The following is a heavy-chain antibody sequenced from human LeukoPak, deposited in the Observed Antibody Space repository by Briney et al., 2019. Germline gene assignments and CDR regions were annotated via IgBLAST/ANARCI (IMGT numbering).Heavy chain of an antibody. CDR2: INTSGNI. V-gene: IGHV4-4*07. CDR1: GGSISSYY. D-gene: IGHD2-2*01. J-gene: IGHJ5*02. Sequence: PSDTLSLTCTVSGGSISSYYWSWIRQPAGKGLEWIGRINTSGNINYNPSLKSRVTLSVDTSNNQFSLKLSSLTAADTAVYYCARGLSSSWYWFDTWGQGTLVTVSS. CDR3: ARGLSSSWYWFDT.